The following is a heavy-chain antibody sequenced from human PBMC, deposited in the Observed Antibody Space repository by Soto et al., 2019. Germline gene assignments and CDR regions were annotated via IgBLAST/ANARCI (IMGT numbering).Heavy chain of an antibody. CDR3: ARVGGPSSSSSGGIDY. V-gene: IGHV1-69*02. Sequence: ASVKVSCKASGGTFSSYTISWVRQAPGQGLEWMGRIIPILGIANYAQKFQGRVTITADKSTSTAYMELSSLRSEDTAVYYCARVGGPSSSSSGGIDYWGQGTLVTVSS. CDR1: GGTFSSYT. D-gene: IGHD6-6*01. J-gene: IGHJ4*02. CDR2: IIPILGIA.